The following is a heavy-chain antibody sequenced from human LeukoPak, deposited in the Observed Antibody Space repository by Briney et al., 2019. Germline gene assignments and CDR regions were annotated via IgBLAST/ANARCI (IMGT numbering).Heavy chain of an antibody. CDR1: GYTFTSYG. V-gene: IGHV1-18*01. CDR3: ARVRNIAAAAYFDY. Sequence: GASVKVSCKASGYTFTSYGISWVRQAPGQGLEWMGWISAYNGNTNYAQNLQGRVTMTTDTSTSTAYMELRSLRSDDTAVYYCARVRNIAAAAYFDYWGQGTLVTVSS. CDR2: ISAYNGNT. J-gene: IGHJ4*02. D-gene: IGHD6-13*01.